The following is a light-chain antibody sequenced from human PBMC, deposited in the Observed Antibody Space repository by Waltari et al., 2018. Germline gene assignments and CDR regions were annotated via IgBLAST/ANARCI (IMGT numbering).Light chain of an antibody. CDR3: VLYMTSGISV. J-gene: IGLJ3*02. CDR1: SGSVSTTYY. Sequence: QTVVTQEPSFSVSPGGTVTLTCGLSSGSVSTTYYPSWSQQTPGRAPRTLIYNTNTRSSGVPDRFSGSILGNKAALTITGAQADDESNYYCVLYMTSGISVFGGGTKLTVL. V-gene: IGLV8-61*01. CDR2: NTN.